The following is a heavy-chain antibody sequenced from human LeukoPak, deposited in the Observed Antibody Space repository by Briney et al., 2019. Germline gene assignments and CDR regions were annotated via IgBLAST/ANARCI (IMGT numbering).Heavy chain of an antibody. J-gene: IGHJ4*02. D-gene: IGHD3-22*01. CDR3: AREWDFDSSGFYYYY. Sequence: SVKVSCKASGGTFSSYAISWVRQAPGQGLEWMGGIIPIFGTANYAQKFQGRVTITADESTSTAYMELSSLRSEDTAIYYCAREWDFDSSGFYYYYWGQGTLVTVSS. CDR2: IIPIFGTA. CDR1: GGTFSSYA. V-gene: IGHV1-69*13.